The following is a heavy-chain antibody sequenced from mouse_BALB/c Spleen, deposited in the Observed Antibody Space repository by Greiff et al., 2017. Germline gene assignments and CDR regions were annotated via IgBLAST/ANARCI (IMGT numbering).Heavy chain of an antibody. CDR1: GYTFTDYA. J-gene: IGHJ4*01. D-gene: IGHD1-1*01. V-gene: IGHV1S137*01. CDR2: ISTYYGDA. CDR3: ARFYYGSSYAMDY. Sequence: QVQLQQSGAELVRPGVSVKISCKGSGYTFTDYAMHWVKQSHAKSLEWIGVISTYYGDASYNQKFKGKATMTVDKSSSTAYMELARLTSEDSAIYYCARFYYGSSYAMDYWGQGTSVTVSS.